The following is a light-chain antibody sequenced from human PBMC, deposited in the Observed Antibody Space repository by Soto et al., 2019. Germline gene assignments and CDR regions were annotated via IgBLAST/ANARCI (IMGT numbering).Light chain of an antibody. CDR2: TTS. V-gene: IGLV8-61*01. Sequence: QAVVTQEPSFSVSPGGTVTLTCGLTSGSVSTNHFPSWYQQTPGQPPRTLIYTTSTRSSGVPDRFSGSILGNKAALTITGAQAADESDYYCMLSLGAGIFVFGGGTKLTVL. J-gene: IGLJ1*01. CDR1: SGSVSTNHF. CDR3: MLSLGAGIFV.